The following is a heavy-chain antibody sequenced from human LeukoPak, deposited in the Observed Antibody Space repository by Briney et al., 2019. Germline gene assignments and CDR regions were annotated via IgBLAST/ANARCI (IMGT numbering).Heavy chain of an antibody. J-gene: IGHJ4*02. V-gene: IGHV4-39*01. CDR2: MFYAGDT. CDR3: AITDSGRFSYFDY. D-gene: IGHD5-12*01. CDR1: GGSISSSSYY. Sequence: PSETLSLTCTVSGGSISSSSYYWGWIRQPPGKGLEWIGTMFYAGDTFYNPSLESRVTTSVDTSKNQFSLKLTSVTAADRAVYYCAITDSGRFSYFDYWGQGTLVTVSS.